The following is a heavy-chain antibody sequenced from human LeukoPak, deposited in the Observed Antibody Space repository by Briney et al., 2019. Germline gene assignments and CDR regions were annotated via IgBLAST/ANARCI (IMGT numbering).Heavy chain of an antibody. Sequence: SQTLSLTCAVSGGSISSGGYSWSWIRQPPGKGLEWIGYIYHSGSTYYNPSLKSRVTISVDRSKNQFSLKLSSVTAADTAVYYCARAIVVVVAAIAFDTWGQGTMVTVSS. CDR2: IYHSGST. J-gene: IGHJ3*02. D-gene: IGHD2-15*01. V-gene: IGHV4-30-2*01. CDR1: GGSISSGGYS. CDR3: ARAIVVVVAAIAFDT.